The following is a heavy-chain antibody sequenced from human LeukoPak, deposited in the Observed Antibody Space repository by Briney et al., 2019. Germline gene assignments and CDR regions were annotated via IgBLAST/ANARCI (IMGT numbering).Heavy chain of an antibody. CDR3: ARDGMGVIKAFDI. V-gene: IGHV3-7*05. J-gene: IGHJ3*02. CDR1: GFTFSSYD. Sequence: GSLRLSCAASGFTFSSYDMNWVRHAPGKGLEWVANIKQDGSEKYYVDSVRGRFTISRDNAKNSLYLQMNSLRVEDTAVYYCARDGMGVIKAFDIWGQGTMVTVSS. D-gene: IGHD3-10*01. CDR2: IKQDGSEK.